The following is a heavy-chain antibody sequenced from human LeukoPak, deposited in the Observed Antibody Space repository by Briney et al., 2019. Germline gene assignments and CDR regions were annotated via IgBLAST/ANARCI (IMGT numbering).Heavy chain of an antibody. CDR1: GFTFSSYA. CDR2: ISGSGGST. D-gene: IGHD2-2*01. V-gene: IGHV3-23*01. CDR3: AKTQSSDIVVVPAAMPFDY. J-gene: IGHJ4*02. Sequence: GGSLRLSCAASGFTFSSYAMSWGRLAPGKGLEWVSAISGSGGSTYYADSVRGRFTVSRDNSKNTLYLQMNSLRAEDTAVYYCAKTQSSDIVVVPAAMPFDYWGQGTLVTVSS.